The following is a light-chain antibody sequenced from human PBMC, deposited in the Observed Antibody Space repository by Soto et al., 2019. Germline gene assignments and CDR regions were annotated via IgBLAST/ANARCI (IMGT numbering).Light chain of an antibody. CDR3: KQYNTYSET. Sequence: DIQMTQSPSTLSASVGDSVTITCRASESMSTWLAWYQQKPGKAPKLLIYDASSLKRGVQPRFSGSGSGTEFTLTIRSLQPDDFATYYCKQYNTYSETFGQGTKVDIK. CDR1: ESMSTW. CDR2: DAS. V-gene: IGKV1-5*01. J-gene: IGKJ1*01.